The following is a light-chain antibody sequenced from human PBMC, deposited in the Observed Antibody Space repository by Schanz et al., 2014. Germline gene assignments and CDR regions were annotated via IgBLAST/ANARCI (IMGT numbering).Light chain of an antibody. CDR3: CSYAGSYTFRV. J-gene: IGLJ3*02. V-gene: IGLV2-11*01. CDR1: SSDVGNYNY. CDR2: DVF. Sequence: QSALTQPASVSGSPGQSITISCTGTSSDVGNYNYVSWFRQYPGKAPKLMIYDVFNRPSGVPDRFSGSKSGNTASLTISGLQAEDEADYYCCSYAGSYTFRVFGGGTKLTVL.